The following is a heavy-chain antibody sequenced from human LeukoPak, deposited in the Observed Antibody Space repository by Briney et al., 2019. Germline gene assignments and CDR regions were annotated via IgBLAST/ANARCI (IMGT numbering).Heavy chain of an antibody. J-gene: IGHJ5*02. CDR2: ISWNSGSI. Sequence: PGRSLRLSCAASGFTFDDYAMHWVRQAPGKGLEWVSGISWNSGSIGYADSVKGRFTISIDNAKNSLYLQMNSLRAEDTALYYCAILTYYYGSGSYYQDPWGQGTLVTVSS. CDR3: AILTYYYGSGSYYQDP. D-gene: IGHD3-10*01. CDR1: GFTFDDYA. V-gene: IGHV3-9*01.